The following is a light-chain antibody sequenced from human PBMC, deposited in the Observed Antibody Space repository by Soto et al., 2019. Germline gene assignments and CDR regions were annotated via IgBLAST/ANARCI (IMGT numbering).Light chain of an antibody. CDR3: QQYNSYPWT. J-gene: IGKJ1*01. V-gene: IGKV1-5*03. CDR1: QTINSW. CDR2: KAS. Sequence: DIQMTQSPSTLSAFVGDRVTISCRASQTINSWLAWYQQKPGKVPKLLLYKASSFESGVPSRFSVRGSGTEFTITXSSPQXVDFATYYCQQYNSYPWTFGQGTEVEIK.